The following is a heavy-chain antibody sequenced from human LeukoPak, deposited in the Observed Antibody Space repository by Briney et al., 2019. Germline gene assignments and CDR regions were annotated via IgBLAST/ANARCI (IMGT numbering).Heavy chain of an antibody. J-gene: IGHJ4*02. Sequence: GASVKVSCKASGYTFTGYYMQWVRQAPGQGLEWMGWINPNSGGTNYAQKFQGRVTMTRDTSISTAYMELSRLRSDDTAVYYCARFLDDFWSGYYDYWGQGTLVTVSS. CDR3: ARFLDDFWSGYYDY. CDR1: GYTFTGYY. D-gene: IGHD3-3*01. V-gene: IGHV1-2*02. CDR2: INPNSGGT.